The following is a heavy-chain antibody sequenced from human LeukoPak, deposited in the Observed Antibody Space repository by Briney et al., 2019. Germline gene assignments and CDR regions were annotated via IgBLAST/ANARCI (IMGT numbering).Heavy chain of an antibody. Sequence: PGGSLRLSCKVSGLMFRNSDMHWVRQAPGKGLEWVAMISSDGIKEYFAESVKGRFSFSRDNFRNTQYLQMSSLRVDDTALYYCTNFDHWGQGTLVTVSS. CDR2: ISSDGIKE. CDR1: GLMFRNSD. CDR3: TNFDH. V-gene: IGHV3-30*02. J-gene: IGHJ4*02.